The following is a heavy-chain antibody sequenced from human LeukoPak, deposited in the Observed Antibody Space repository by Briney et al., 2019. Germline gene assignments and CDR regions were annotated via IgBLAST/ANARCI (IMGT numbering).Heavy chain of an antibody. CDR2: ISGSGGST. J-gene: IGHJ4*02. CDR1: GFTFSSYA. Sequence: QSGGSLRLSCAASGFTFSSYAMSWVRQAPGKGLEWVSAISGSGGSTHYADSVKGRFTISRDNSKNTLYLQMNSLRAEDTAVYYCAKDRGGYCSGGSCYNDYWGQGTLVTVSS. CDR3: AKDRGGYCSGGSCYNDY. D-gene: IGHD2-15*01. V-gene: IGHV3-23*01.